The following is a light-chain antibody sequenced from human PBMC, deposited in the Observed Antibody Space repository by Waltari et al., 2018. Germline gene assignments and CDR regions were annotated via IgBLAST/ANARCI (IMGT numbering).Light chain of an antibody. CDR3: CSHTFDSTWV. CDR2: AVT. CDR1: SSDVGVHNY. V-gene: IGLV2-14*03. Sequence: QSALTQPASVSGSPGQSITISCTGTSSDVGVHNYVSWYQQYPGKAPKLLIYAVTKRPSGVSSLFSGSRSGNTASLTISGLQPEDEADYYCCSHTFDSTWVFGGGTKLTVL. J-gene: IGLJ3*02.